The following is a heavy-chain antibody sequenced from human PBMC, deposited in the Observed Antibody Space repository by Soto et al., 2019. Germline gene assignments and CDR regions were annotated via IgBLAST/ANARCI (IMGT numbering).Heavy chain of an antibody. CDR2: IYYSGST. J-gene: IGHJ4*02. D-gene: IGHD1-26*01. Sequence: QVQLQESGPGLVKPSQTLSLTCTVSGGSISSGDYYWRWIRQPPGKGLEWIGYIYYSGSTYYNPSLQGRVTISVDTSKNQFSLKLSSVTAADTAVYYCARYSGSYYFDYWGQGTLVTVSS. CDR3: ARYSGSYYFDY. CDR1: GGSISSGDYY. V-gene: IGHV4-30-4*01.